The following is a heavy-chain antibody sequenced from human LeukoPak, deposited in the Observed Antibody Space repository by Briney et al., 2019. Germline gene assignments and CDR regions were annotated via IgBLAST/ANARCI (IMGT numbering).Heavy chain of an antibody. CDR1: GYTFTSYG. Sequence: ASVKVSCKASGYTFTSYGISWVRQAPGQGLECIGWINPNSGGTNYAQKFQGRVTMTRDTSISTAYMELSRLRSDDTAVYYCARGPSVRVVVPAAKLDPWGQGTLVTVSS. CDR3: ARGPSVRVVVPAAKLDP. V-gene: IGHV1-2*02. CDR2: INPNSGGT. D-gene: IGHD2-2*01. J-gene: IGHJ5*02.